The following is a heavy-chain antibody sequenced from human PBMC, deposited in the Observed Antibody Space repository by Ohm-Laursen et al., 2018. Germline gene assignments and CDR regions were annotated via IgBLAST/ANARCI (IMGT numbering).Heavy chain of an antibody. CDR2: IYYSGST. V-gene: IGHV4-61*05. CDR1: GGSISSTSYY. CDR3: ARINYDFWSGYYAPEEPDY. Sequence: GTLSLTCTVSGGSISSTSYYWGWIRQPPGKGLEWIGYIYYSGSTNYNPSLKSQVTISVDTSKNQFSLKLTSVTAADTAVYYCARINYDFWSGYYAPEEPDYWGQGTLVTVSS. J-gene: IGHJ4*02. D-gene: IGHD3-3*01.